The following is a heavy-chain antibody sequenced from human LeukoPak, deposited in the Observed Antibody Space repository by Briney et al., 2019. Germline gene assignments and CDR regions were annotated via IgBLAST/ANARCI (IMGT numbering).Heavy chain of an antibody. V-gene: IGHV4-39*02. CDR2: IYYSGST. D-gene: IGHD3-22*01. J-gene: IGHJ5*02. CDR1: GXSITSSSYY. Sequence: SETLSLTCTVSGXSITSSSYYWGWIRQPPGKGLEWIGSIYYSGSTYYNPSLRSRVTISVDTSKNHFSLQLSSVTAADTAVYYCARVPSGYYERWFDPWGQGTLVTVSS. CDR3: ARVPSGYYERWFDP.